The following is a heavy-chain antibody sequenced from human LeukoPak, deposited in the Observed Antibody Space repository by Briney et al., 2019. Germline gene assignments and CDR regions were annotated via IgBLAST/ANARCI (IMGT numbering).Heavy chain of an antibody. CDR3: ARDKGQQLVRQGYAFDI. J-gene: IGHJ3*02. CDR2: VSSGGGST. CDR1: GFNLRNYA. Sequence: PGGSLRLSCAASGFNLRNYAMSWVRQAPGKGLEWVSAVSSGGGSTYYADSVKGRFTISRDNSKNTLYLQMNSLRAEDTAVYYCARDKGQQLVRQGYAFDIWGQGTMVTVSS. D-gene: IGHD6-13*01. V-gene: IGHV3-23*01.